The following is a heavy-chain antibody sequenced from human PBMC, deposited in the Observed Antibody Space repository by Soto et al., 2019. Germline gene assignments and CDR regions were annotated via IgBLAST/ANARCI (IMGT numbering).Heavy chain of an antibody. CDR2: IIPIFGTA. D-gene: IGHD3-22*01. V-gene: IGHV1-69*13. Sequence: GASVKVSCKASGGTFSSYAISWVRQAPGQGLEWMGGIIPIFGTANYAQKFQGRVTITADESTSTAYMELSSLRSEDTAVYYCARDPGNFYYDSSGYYSYYYYGMDVWGQGTTVTVSS. CDR3: ARDPGNFYYDSSGYYSYYYYGMDV. J-gene: IGHJ6*02. CDR1: GGTFSSYA.